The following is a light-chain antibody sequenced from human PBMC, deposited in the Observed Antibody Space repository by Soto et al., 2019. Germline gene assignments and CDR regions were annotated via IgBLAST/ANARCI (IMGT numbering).Light chain of an antibody. J-gene: IGKJ4*01. CDR3: QQRSNWPPT. Sequence: EIVLTQSPATLSLSPGERATLSCRASQSVSSYLAWYQQKSGQAPRLLIYDTSNRATGIPARFSGSGSGTDFTLTISSLEPEDFALYYCQQRSNWPPTFGGGTKVEIK. CDR2: DTS. CDR1: QSVSSY. V-gene: IGKV3-11*01.